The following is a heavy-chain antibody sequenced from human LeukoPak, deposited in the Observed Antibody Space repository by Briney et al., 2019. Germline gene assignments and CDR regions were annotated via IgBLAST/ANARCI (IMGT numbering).Heavy chain of an antibody. D-gene: IGHD3-22*01. V-gene: IGHV3-48*04. Sequence: GGSLRLPCAASGFTFSSYAMNWVRQAPGKGLEWVSYISSSSSTIYYADSVKGRFTISRDNAKNSLYLQMNSLRAEDTAVYYCARDDSSGYYYRLMGYWGQGTLVTVSS. CDR3: ARDDSSGYYYRLMGY. CDR2: ISSSSSTI. CDR1: GFTFSSYA. J-gene: IGHJ4*02.